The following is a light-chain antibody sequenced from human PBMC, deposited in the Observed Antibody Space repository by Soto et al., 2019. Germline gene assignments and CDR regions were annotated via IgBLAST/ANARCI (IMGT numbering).Light chain of an antibody. Sequence: DIQMTQSPSTLSGSVGDRVTITCRASQTISSWLAWYQQKPGKAPKLLIYKASTLKSGVPSRFSGSGSGTEFTLTISRLEPEDFAVYHCQQYGSSPLITFGQGTRLEIK. CDR1: QTISSW. CDR3: QQYGSSPLIT. CDR2: KAS. J-gene: IGKJ5*01. V-gene: IGKV1-5*03.